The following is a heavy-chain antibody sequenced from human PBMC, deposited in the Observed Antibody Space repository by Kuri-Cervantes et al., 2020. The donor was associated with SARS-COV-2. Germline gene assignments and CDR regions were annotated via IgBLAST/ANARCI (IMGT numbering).Heavy chain of an antibody. Sequence: GESLKISCAASGFTFSSYAMSWVRQAPGKGLEWVAFIRYDGSNKYYADSVKGRFTISRDNSKNTLYLQMNSPRAEDTAVYYCAKTAGSGSYHYYYYYMDVWGKGTTVTVSS. CDR2: IRYDGSNK. J-gene: IGHJ6*03. D-gene: IGHD1-26*01. CDR1: GFTFSSYA. V-gene: IGHV3-30*02. CDR3: AKTAGSGSYHYYYYYMDV.